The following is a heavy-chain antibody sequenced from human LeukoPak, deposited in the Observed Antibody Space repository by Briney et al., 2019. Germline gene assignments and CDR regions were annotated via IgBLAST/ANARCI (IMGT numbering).Heavy chain of an antibody. CDR1: GFTFSNYW. V-gene: IGHV3-74*01. CDR2: INGDGLST. D-gene: IGHD2-15*01. Sequence: GGSLRLSCAASGFTFSNYWLHWVRQVPGKGLVWVSRINGDGLSTSFADSVRGRPNISRDNAKNTLYLQMNSLRADDTAVYFCVRIADDGFDIWGQGTMVTVSS. J-gene: IGHJ3*02. CDR3: VRIADDGFDI.